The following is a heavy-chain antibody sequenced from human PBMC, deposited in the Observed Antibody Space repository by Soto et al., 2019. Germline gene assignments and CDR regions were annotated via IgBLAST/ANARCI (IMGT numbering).Heavy chain of an antibody. V-gene: IGHV3-48*01. CDR2: ISSSSSTI. J-gene: IGHJ5*02. CDR1: GFTFNNFG. D-gene: IGHD6-19*01. CDR3: ARGYSSGWYSWFDP. Sequence: EVQLVESGGGLVQPGGSLRLPCAASGFTFNNFGMNWVRQAPGKGLEWVSYISSSSSTIYYADSVKGRFTISRDNAKNSLYLQMSSLRAEDTAVYYCARGYSSGWYSWFDPWGQGTLVTVSS.